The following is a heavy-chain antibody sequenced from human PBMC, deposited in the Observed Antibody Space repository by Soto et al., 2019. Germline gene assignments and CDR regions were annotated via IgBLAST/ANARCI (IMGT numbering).Heavy chain of an antibody. CDR3: AKDPEWELPKYYFDY. J-gene: IGHJ4*02. D-gene: IGHD1-26*01. CDR2: ISYDGSNK. V-gene: IGHV3-30*18. CDR1: GFTFSSYG. Sequence: QTGGSLRLSCAASGFTFSSYGMHWVRQAPGKGLEWVAVISYDGSNKYYADSVKGRFTISRDNSKNTLYLQMNSLRAEDTAVYYCAKDPEWELPKYYFDYWGQGTLVTVSS.